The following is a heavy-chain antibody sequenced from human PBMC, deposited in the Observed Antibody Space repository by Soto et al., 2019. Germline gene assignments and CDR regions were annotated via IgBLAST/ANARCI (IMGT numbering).Heavy chain of an antibody. Sequence: QVQLVESGGGVVQPGRSLRLSCAASGFSFSDCGMHWVRQAPGKGLEWVAVFSYDGSDIYYGNSVKGRFTISRDLSNNTLYLHMSSLRTEDTALDYCVNAASSGWYLTADFWGQGTLVTVSS. CDR2: FSYDGSDI. CDR3: VNAASSGWYLTADF. J-gene: IGHJ4*02. V-gene: IGHV3-30*03. D-gene: IGHD6-19*01. CDR1: GFSFSDCG.